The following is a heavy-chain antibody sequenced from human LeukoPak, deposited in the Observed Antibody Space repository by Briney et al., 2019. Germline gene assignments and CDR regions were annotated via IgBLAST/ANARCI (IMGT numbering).Heavy chain of an antibody. CDR1: GGTFNSYA. CDR2: IIPVSGTT. CDR3: ARGRRWLQLEGCWFDP. J-gene: IGHJ5*02. Sequence: SVKVSCKASGGTFNSYAISWVRQAPGQGPEWMGGIIPVSGTTNNAHKFQGRVTITADESTSTAYMELSSLRSEGTAVYYCARGRRWLQLEGCWFDPWGQGTLVTVSS. V-gene: IGHV1-69*13. D-gene: IGHD5-24*01.